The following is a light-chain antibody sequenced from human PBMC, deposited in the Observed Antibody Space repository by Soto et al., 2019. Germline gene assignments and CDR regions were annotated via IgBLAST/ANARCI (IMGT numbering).Light chain of an antibody. V-gene: IGKV4-1*01. CDR3: QQYYSTLPT. CDR1: QSVLYSSNNKNY. CDR2: WAS. Sequence: DIVMTQSPDSLAVSLGERATINCKSSQSVLYSSNNKNYLAWYQQKPGQPPKLLIYWASTRESGVPDRFSGSGSGTDFPLTIRSLQAEDVAVYYCQQYYSTLPTFGQGTKLEIK. J-gene: IGKJ2*01.